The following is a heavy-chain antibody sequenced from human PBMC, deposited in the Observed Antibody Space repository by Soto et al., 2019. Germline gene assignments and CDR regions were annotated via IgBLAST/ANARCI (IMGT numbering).Heavy chain of an antibody. CDR2: IYYSGSS. CDR1: GGSVNSGGYY. D-gene: IGHD3-10*01. V-gene: IGHV4-31*03. CDR3: ATIKYYYGSGSYYSLDY. J-gene: IGHJ4*02. Sequence: PSETLSLTCTVFGGSVNSGGYYWTWIRQHPGKGLEWIGYIYYSGSSYYNPSLKSRVTLSLDTSKNQFSLKLSSVTAADTAVYYCATIKYYYGSGSYYSLDYWGKGTRVTVSS.